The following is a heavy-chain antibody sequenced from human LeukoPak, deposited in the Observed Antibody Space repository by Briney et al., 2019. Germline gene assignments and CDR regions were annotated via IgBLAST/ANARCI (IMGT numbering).Heavy chain of an antibody. J-gene: IGHJ6*02. D-gene: IGHD4-17*01. V-gene: IGHV4-4*07. CDR2: IYTSGST. CDR1: GGSISSYY. Sequence: SETLSLTCTVSGGSISSYYWSWIRQPAGKGLEWIGRIYTSGSTNYNPSLKSRVTMSVDTSKNQFSLKLSSVTTADTAVYYCARGKTVTHYYYYGMDVWGQGTTVTVSS. CDR3: ARGKTVTHYYYYGMDV.